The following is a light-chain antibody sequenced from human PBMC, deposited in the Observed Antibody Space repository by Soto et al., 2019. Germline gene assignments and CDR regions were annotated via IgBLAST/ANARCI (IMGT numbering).Light chain of an antibody. J-gene: IGLJ1*01. CDR1: NWNIGGYS. CDR2: DNN. CDR3: GSWDSSLSADV. Sequence: QSVLRQPPSVSAAAGQKVSIPRSGSNWNIGGYSVSWYRKLPWNAPNLMIHDNNKRPSGIPDRSSRFKSGRSATPAISGFQTGDEADYYSGSWDSSLSADVFGTGTKGTV. V-gene: IGLV1-51*01.